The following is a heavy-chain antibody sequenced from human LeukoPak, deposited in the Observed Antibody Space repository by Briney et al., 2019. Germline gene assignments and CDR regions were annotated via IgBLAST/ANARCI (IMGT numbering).Heavy chain of an antibody. V-gene: IGHV4-39*01. CDR3: ARSTIVVVPAQFDY. D-gene: IGHD2-2*01. CDR2: IYYSGST. Sequence: SETLSLACTVSGGSLSSRSYYWGWIRQPPGKGLEWVASIYYSGSTFYNPSLQSRVTISVDTSKNQFSLKLSSVTAADTAVYYCARSTIVVVPAQFDYWGQGTLVTVSS. CDR1: GGSLSSRSYY. J-gene: IGHJ4*02.